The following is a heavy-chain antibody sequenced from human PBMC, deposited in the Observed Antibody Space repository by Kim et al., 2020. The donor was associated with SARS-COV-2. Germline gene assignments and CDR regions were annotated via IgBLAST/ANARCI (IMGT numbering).Heavy chain of an antibody. CDR2: IYPGASET. V-gene: IGHV5-51*01. CDR3: GRRKKSTYYDILTGYYTDWYFDL. CDR1: GYSFTSYW. J-gene: IGHJ2*01. D-gene: IGHD3-9*01. Sequence: GESLKISCKGSGYSFTSYWIGWVRQMPGKGLEWMGIIYPGASETGSSPSFQGQATIQPDKSISTANLQWSSLKASDTAMYYCGRRKKSTYYDILTGYYTDWYFDLWGRGTLVTVSS.